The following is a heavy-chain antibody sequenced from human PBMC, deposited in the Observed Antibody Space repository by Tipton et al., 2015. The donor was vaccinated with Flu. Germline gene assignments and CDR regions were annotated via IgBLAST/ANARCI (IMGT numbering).Heavy chain of an antibody. CDR3: ARRDYSNYVSEPKNWFDS. J-gene: IGHJ5*01. V-gene: IGHV4-39*07. Sequence: LRLSCTVFGYSIRSSNYYWGWIRQPPGKGLEWIGSIFHSGNSYHNPSLKSRVTMAVETSKNQFSLKLSSVTAADTAVYYCARRDYSNYVSEPKNWFDSRGQGALVIVSS. CDR2: IFHSGNS. D-gene: IGHD4-11*01. CDR1: GYSIRSSNYY.